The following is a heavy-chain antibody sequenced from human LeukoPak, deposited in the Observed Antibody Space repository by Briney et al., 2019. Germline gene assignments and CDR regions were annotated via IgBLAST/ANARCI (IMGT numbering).Heavy chain of an antibody. J-gene: IGHJ2*01. CDR1: GYTFTTHG. Sequence: PGASVKVSCKASGYTFTTHGIAWVRQAPGQGLEWMGWISAHNGNTNYAQSLQGRVTMTTDTSTNTAYMELRSLRSDDTAVYYCAGDGYFDLWGRGTLVTVSS. CDR3: AGDGYFDL. CDR2: ISAHNGNT. V-gene: IGHV1-18*01.